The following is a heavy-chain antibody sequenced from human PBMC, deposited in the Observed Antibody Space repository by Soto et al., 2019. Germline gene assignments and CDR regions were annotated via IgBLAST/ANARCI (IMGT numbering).Heavy chain of an antibody. D-gene: IGHD3-3*01. CDR2: ISAYNGNT. CDR3: ARTTPGSLERLPPPYYGMDV. CDR1: GYTFTSYG. J-gene: IGHJ6*02. Sequence: ASVKVSCKASGYTFTSYGISWVRQAPGQGLEWMGWISAYNGNTNYAQKLQGRVTMTTDTSTSTAYMELRSLRSDDTAVYYCARTTPGSLERLPPPYYGMDVWGQGTTVTVSS. V-gene: IGHV1-18*04.